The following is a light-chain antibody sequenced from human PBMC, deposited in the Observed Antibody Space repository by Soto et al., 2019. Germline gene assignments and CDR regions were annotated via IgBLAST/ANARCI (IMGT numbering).Light chain of an antibody. CDR2: EVS. J-gene: IGLJ1*01. CDR1: SGDIGAYNY. CDR3: SSFKTRRAYV. Sequence: QSVLTQPASVSGSPGQSITISCTGTSGDIGAYNYVCWYQQQSGKAPKLIIYEVSYRPSGVSNRLSGSKSGNTASLTIPGLQDEEEADYYCSSFKTRRAYVFGLGTKVTV. V-gene: IGLV2-14*01.